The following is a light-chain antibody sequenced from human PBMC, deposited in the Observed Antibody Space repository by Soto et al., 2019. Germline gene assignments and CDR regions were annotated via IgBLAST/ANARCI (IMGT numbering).Light chain of an antibody. CDR2: AAS. CDR3: QQVNDYPLT. J-gene: IGKJ4*01. Sequence: DIQLTQSPSFLSASVGDRITITCRASQGVRGNLAWYQQKPGKAPKLLISAASSLQSGVPSRFSGSGSGTECTLTISCLQPEDFATYYCQQVNDYPLTFGGGTKVEIK. CDR1: QGVRGN. V-gene: IGKV1-9*01.